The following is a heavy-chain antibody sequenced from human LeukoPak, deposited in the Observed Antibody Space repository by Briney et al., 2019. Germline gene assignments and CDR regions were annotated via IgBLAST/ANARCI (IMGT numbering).Heavy chain of an antibody. CDR3: ARVIPPLVAAAGTGWFDP. Sequence: SETLSLTCTVSGGSLSSYYWSWIRQPPGKGLEWIGYIYYSGNTNYNPSLKSRVTISVDTSKNQFSLKLSSVTAADTAVYYCARVIPPLVAAAGTGWFDPWGQGTLVTVSS. CDR2: IYYSGNT. V-gene: IGHV4-59*01. CDR1: GGSLSSYY. J-gene: IGHJ5*02. D-gene: IGHD6-13*01.